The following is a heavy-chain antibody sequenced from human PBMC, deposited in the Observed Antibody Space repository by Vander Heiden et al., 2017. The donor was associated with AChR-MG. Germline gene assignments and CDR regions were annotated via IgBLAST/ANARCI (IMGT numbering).Heavy chain of an antibody. D-gene: IGHD1-7*01. J-gene: IGHJ4*02. CDR3: ARGTTSTWYDY. Sequence: EVELLGSGGGLVQPGGSLRLSCAASGFTFRSYAMSWVRQAPGKGLEWVSLIGGSGTPTYYADSVKGRFTISRDNSKDTLYLQMNSLRAEDTAVYYCARGTTSTWYDYWGQGTLVTVSS. CDR1: GFTFRSYA. V-gene: IGHV3-23*01. CDR2: IGGSGTPT.